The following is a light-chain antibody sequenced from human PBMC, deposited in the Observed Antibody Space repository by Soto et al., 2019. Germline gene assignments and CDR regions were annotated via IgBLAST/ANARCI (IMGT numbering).Light chain of an antibody. Sequence: EIVLTQSPGTLSLSPGERATLSCRASQSVSSTYLAWYQQKPGQAPRLLIYGASSRATGIPDRFSGSGSGTDFTLAISRLEPGDFVVYYCQGYGDSPPTYTFGQGTRLEI. J-gene: IGKJ2*01. CDR1: QSVSSTY. CDR3: QGYGDSPPTYT. V-gene: IGKV3-20*01. CDR2: GAS.